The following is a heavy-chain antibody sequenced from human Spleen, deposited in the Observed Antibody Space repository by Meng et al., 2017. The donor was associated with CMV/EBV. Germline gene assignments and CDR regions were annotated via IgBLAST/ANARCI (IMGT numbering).Heavy chain of an antibody. CDR1: GYTFTSYD. J-gene: IGHJ2*01. Sequence: ASVKVSCKASGYTFTSYDINWVRQATGQGLEWMGWMNPNTGNTGYAQKFQGRVTATRNTSISTAYMELSSLRSEDTAVYYCARGEVGPTLYWYFDLWGRGTPVTVSS. D-gene: IGHD1-26*01. CDR2: MNPNTGNT. V-gene: IGHV1-8*01. CDR3: ARGEVGPTLYWYFDL.